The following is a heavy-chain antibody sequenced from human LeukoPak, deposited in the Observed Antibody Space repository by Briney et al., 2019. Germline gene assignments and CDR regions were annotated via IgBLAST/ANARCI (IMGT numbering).Heavy chain of an antibody. D-gene: IGHD6-13*01. CDR1: GGSISSYY. J-gene: IGHJ4*02. CDR2: IYYSGST. CDR3: ARGRRAAAGLYYFDY. Sequence: SETLSLTCTVSGGSISSYYWSWIRQPPGKGLEWIGYIYYSGSTNYNPSLKSRVTISVDTSKNQFSLKLSSVTAADTAVYYCARGRRAAAGLYYFDYWGQGTLVTASS. V-gene: IGHV4-59*01.